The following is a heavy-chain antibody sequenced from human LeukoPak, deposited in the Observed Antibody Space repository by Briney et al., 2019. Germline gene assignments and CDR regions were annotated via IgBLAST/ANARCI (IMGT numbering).Heavy chain of an antibody. Sequence: SETLSLTCTVSGDSISGYYWSWIRQPPGKGLEWIGYIYYSGSTNYNPSLKSRVTISVDTSKNQFSLRLSSVTAADTAVYYCAREIYSGSLYFDYWGQGTLVTVSS. CDR1: GDSISGYY. V-gene: IGHV4-59*01. CDR3: AREIYSGSLYFDY. J-gene: IGHJ4*02. D-gene: IGHD1-26*01. CDR2: IYYSGST.